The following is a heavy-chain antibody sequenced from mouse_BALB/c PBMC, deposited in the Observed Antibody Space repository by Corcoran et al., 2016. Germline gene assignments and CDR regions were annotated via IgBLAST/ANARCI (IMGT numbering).Heavy chain of an antibody. CDR2: INSDSSTI. CDR3: ARNWDWYFNV. Sequence: EVKLLESGGGLVQPGGSLKLSCAASGVDFSRYWMSWVRQAPGKGLEWIGEINSDSSTINYTPSLKDKFIISRDNAKNTRYLQMSKLRSEDTALYYCARNWDWYFNVWGAGTTVTVSS. J-gene: IGHJ1*01. V-gene: IGHV4-1*02. D-gene: IGHD4-1*01. CDR1: GVDFSRYW.